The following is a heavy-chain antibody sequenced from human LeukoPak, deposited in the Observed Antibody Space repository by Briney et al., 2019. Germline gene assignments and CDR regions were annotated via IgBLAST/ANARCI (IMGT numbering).Heavy chain of an antibody. V-gene: IGHV1-2*02. J-gene: IGHJ3*02. Sequence: VASVKVSCKTSGYTFTGYYLHWVRQAPGQGLEWMGWINANNGGTYYAQNFQGRVTMTRDTSINTAYMELSRLTSHDTAVYYCARALWFGDKDGFDIWGQGTMVTVSS. D-gene: IGHD3-10*01. CDR2: INANNGGT. CDR1: GYTFTGYY. CDR3: ARALWFGDKDGFDI.